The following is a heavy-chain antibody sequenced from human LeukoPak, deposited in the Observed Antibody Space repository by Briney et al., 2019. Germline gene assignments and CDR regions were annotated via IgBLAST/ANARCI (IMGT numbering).Heavy chain of an antibody. CDR1: GFTFSGSA. Sequence: GGSLRLSCPASGFTFSGSAMHWVRQASGKGLEWVGRIRSKANSYATAYAASVKGRFTISRDDSKNTAYLQMNSLKTEDTAVYYSLVVVAATPYWGQGTLVTVSS. CDR2: IRSKANSYAT. CDR3: LVVVAATPY. D-gene: IGHD2-15*01. V-gene: IGHV3-73*01. J-gene: IGHJ4*02.